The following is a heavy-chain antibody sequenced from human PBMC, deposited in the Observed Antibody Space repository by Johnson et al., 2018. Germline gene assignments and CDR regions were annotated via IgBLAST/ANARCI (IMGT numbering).Heavy chain of an antibody. CDR1: GFTFSSYW. Sequence: VQLVESGGGLVQPGGSLRLSCAASGFTFSSYWMSWVRQAPGKGLEWVANIKQDGSEKYYVDSVKGRFTISRDNAKNSLYLQMNSLRAEDTAVYYCASSTVTKFHYYYYMDVWGKGTTVTVSS. D-gene: IGHD4-17*01. J-gene: IGHJ6*03. CDR3: ASSTVTKFHYYYYMDV. V-gene: IGHV3-7*01. CDR2: IKQDGSEK.